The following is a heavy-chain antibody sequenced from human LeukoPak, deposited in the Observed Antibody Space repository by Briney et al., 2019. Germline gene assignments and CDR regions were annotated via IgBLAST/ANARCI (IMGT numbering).Heavy chain of an antibody. J-gene: IGHJ6*03. CDR2: MYYSGST. V-gene: IGHV4-59*01. Sequence: SETLSLTCTVSGGSISSYYWSWIRQPPGKGLEWIGYMYYSGSTNYNPSLKSRVTISVDTSKNQFSLKLSSVTAADTAVYYCARVFDSGSQAYFYYMDVWGKGTTVTIFS. D-gene: IGHD3-10*01. CDR3: ARVFDSGSQAYFYYMDV. CDR1: GGSISSYY.